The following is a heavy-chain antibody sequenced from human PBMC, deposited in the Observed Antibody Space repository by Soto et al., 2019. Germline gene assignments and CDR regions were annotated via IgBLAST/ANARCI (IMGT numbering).Heavy chain of an antibody. V-gene: IGHV4-34*01. CDR2: INHSGST. CDR3: ARGQWVEGEHYFDF. D-gene: IGHD6-19*01. J-gene: IGHJ4*02. Sequence: SETLSLTCTVFDGSFTGYYWSWIRQPPGKGLEWIGEINHSGSTSYNPSLKSRVTISLDTSTNHFSLRLASVTAADTAVYFCARGQWVEGEHYFDFWGQGSRVTVSS. CDR1: DGSFTGYY.